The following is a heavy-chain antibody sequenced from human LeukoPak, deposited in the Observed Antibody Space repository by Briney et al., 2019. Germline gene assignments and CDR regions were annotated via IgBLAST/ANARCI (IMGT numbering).Heavy chain of an antibody. D-gene: IGHD3-10*01. J-gene: IGHJ4*02. V-gene: IGHV1-3*01. CDR3: AREREWSGELFS. Sequence: KFQGRVTITRDTSASTAYMELSSLRSEDTAVYYCAREREWSGELFSWGQGTLVTVSS.